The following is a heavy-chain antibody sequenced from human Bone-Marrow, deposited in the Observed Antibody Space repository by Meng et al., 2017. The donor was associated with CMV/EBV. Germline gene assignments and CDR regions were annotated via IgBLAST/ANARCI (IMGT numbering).Heavy chain of an antibody. Sequence: GSLRLSCAASGFTFSSYGMHWVRQPPGKGLEWIGEINHSGSTNYNPSLKSRVTISVDTSKNQFSLKLSSVTAADTAVYYCARGRSIAARRSHYYGMDVWGQGTTVTVSS. CDR2: INHSGST. CDR3: ARGRSIAARRSHYYGMDV. CDR1: GFTFSSYG. D-gene: IGHD6-6*01. V-gene: IGHV4-34*01. J-gene: IGHJ6*02.